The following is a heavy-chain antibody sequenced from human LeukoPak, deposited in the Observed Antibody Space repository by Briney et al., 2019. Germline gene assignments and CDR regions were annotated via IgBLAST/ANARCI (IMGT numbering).Heavy chain of an antibody. CDR1: GFTFSDYA. Sequence: GGSLRLSCAASGFTFSDYALGWVRQTPGRGLEWVATLSGSGAGTYYSDSVQGRFTISRDNSKRTLFLQMNSLRAEDTAFYYCAKAELGVDTFFDYWGQGTLVTVSS. CDR3: AKAELGVDTFFDY. V-gene: IGHV3-23*01. CDR2: LSGSGAGT. D-gene: IGHD3-3*01. J-gene: IGHJ4*02.